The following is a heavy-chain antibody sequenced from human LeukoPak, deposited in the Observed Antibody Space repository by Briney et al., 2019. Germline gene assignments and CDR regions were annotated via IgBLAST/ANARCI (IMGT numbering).Heavy chain of an antibody. CDR2: IYYSGST. V-gene: IGHV4-59*01. CDR3: ARGHYYDNHFDY. CDR1: GGSISSYY. Sequence: SETLSLTCTASGGSISSYYWSWIRQPPGKGLEWIGYIYYSGSTNYNPSLKSRVTISVDTSKNQFSLKLSSVAAADTAVYYCARGHYYDNHFDYWGQGTLVTVSS. J-gene: IGHJ4*02. D-gene: IGHD3-22*01.